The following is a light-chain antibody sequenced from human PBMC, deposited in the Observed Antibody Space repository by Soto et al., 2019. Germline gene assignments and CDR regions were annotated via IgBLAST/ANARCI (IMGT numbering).Light chain of an antibody. CDR2: AAS. V-gene: IGKV3-20*01. J-gene: IGKJ1*01. Sequence: VLTPSPPTLAVSAGPEAALSCMASQSVSNYFAWYQQKPGQAPRLLIYAASRRATGIPDRFSGSGSGTDFTLTISRLEPEDFAVYYCQQYGSSPWTFGQGTKVDIK. CDR1: QSVSNY. CDR3: QQYGSSPWT.